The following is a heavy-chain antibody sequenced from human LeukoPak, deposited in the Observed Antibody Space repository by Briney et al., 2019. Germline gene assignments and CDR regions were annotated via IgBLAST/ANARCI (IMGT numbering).Heavy chain of an antibody. D-gene: IGHD2-21*02. Sequence: GGSLRLSCAASGFTFSSYWMSWVRQAPGKGLEWVANIKQDGSEKYYVDSVKGRFTISRDNAKNSLYLQMNGLRAEDTAVYYCARVTAMGRYAFDIWGQGTMVTVSS. CDR2: IKQDGSEK. V-gene: IGHV3-7*03. J-gene: IGHJ3*02. CDR3: ARVTAMGRYAFDI. CDR1: GFTFSSYW.